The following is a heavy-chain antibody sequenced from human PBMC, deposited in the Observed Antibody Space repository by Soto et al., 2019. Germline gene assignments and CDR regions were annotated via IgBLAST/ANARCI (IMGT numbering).Heavy chain of an antibody. V-gene: IGHV4-30-4*01. J-gene: IGHJ4*02. Sequence: SETLSLTCIVSGGSISSGDYYWSWIRQSPGKGLEWIGYIYYSGSTYYNPSLKSRVTISVDTSKNQFSLKLSSVTAADTAVYYCARSLRSRLYYWGQGTLVTVSS. CDR3: ARSLRSRLYY. CDR2: IYYSGST. CDR1: GGSISSGDYY. D-gene: IGHD5-12*01.